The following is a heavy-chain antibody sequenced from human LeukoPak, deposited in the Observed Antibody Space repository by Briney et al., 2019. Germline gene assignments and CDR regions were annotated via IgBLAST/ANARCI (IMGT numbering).Heavy chain of an antibody. CDR2: ISAYNGNT. V-gene: IGHV1-18*01. Sequence: ASVKVSCKASGYTFTSYGISWVRQAPGQGLEWMGWISAYNGNTNYAQKLQGRVTMTRNTSISTAYMELSSLRSEDTAVYYCARSPAARRNYYYYYMDVWGKGTTVTVSS. D-gene: IGHD2-15*01. J-gene: IGHJ6*03. CDR3: ARSPAARRNYYYYYMDV. CDR1: GYTFTSYG.